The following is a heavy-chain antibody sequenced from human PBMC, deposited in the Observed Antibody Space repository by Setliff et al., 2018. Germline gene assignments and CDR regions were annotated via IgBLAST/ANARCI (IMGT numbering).Heavy chain of an antibody. Sequence: PGESLKISCKASGYDFNTYWIAWVRQRPGNGLEWMGIMYPEDSDTKYRPSFQGQVTISADKSLRTAYLQWSSLKTSDTAIYYCARGRGGYNQEYLQHWGQGTLVTVSS. J-gene: IGHJ1*01. CDR1: GYDFNTYW. CDR2: MYPEDSDT. V-gene: IGHV5-51*01. CDR3: ARGRGGYNQEYLQH. D-gene: IGHD5-12*01.